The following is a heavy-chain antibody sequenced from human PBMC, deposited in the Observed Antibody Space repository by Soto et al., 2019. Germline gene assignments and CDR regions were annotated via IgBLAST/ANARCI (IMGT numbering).Heavy chain of an antibody. J-gene: IGHJ4*02. CDR3: ARDSPFDY. Sequence: GGSLRLSCAASGFTFSSYAMHRVRQAPGKGLEWVAVISYDGSNKYYAASVKGRFTISRDNSKNTLYLQMNSLRAEDTAVYYCARDSPFDYWGQGTLVTVSS. V-gene: IGHV3-30-3*01. CDR2: ISYDGSNK. CDR1: GFTFSSYA.